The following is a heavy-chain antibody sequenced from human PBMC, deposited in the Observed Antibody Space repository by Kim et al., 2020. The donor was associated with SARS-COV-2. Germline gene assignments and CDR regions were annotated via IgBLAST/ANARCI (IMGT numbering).Heavy chain of an antibody. J-gene: IGHJ4*02. CDR3: ARADLQWELNY. D-gene: IGHD1-26*01. Sequence: SETLSLTCTVSGGSISSYYWSWIRQPPGKGLEWIGYIYYSGSTNYNPSLKSRVTISVDTSKNQFSLKLSSVTAADTAVYYCARADLQWELNYWGQGTLVT. CDR2: IYYSGST. CDR1: GGSISSYY. V-gene: IGHV4-59*13.